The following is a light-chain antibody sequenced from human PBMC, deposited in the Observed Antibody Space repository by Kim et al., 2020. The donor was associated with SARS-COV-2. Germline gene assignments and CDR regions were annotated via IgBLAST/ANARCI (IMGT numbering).Light chain of an antibody. Sequence: QLVLTQPPSASASLGASVTLTCTLSSGYSNYKVDWYQQRPGKGPRFVIRVGTGGIVGSKGDGIPDRFSVLGSGLNRYLTIKNIQEEDESDYHCGADHGSGSNFFVVFGGGTQLTVL. CDR2: VGTGGIVG. CDR3: GADHGSGSNFFVV. CDR1: SGYSNYK. V-gene: IGLV9-49*01. J-gene: IGLJ2*01.